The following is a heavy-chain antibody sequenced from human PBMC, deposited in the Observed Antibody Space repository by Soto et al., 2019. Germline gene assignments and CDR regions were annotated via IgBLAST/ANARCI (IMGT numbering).Heavy chain of an antibody. Sequence: QVQLVESGGGVVQPGRSLRLSCAASGFTVSAYTMHWVRQAPGKALEWVAVISSDGNHKYYTDSVKGRFTISRDTSTNTLYLQMNSLRAEDTAVYYCARWEQPLFAYWGQGTLVTVSA. D-gene: IGHD1-26*01. V-gene: IGHV3-30-3*01. CDR2: ISSDGNHK. J-gene: IGHJ4*02. CDR1: GFTVSAYT. CDR3: ARWEQPLFAY.